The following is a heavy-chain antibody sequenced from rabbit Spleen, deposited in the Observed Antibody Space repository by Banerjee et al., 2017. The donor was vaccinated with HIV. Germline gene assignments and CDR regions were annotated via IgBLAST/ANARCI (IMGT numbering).Heavy chain of an antibody. CDR1: GFDFTSTYY. Sequence: VESGGDLVKPGASLTLTCKASGFDFTSTYYMCWVRQAPGKGLELIACIDTSSTNTAYATWAKGRFTISKTSSTTVTLQMTSLTAADTATYFCARGEHFSVGFSAFAIYLDLWGPGTLVTVS. J-gene: IGHJ4*01. D-gene: IGHD6-1*01. CDR2: IDTSSTNT. CDR3: ARGEHFSVGFSAFAIYLDL. V-gene: IGHV1S40*01.